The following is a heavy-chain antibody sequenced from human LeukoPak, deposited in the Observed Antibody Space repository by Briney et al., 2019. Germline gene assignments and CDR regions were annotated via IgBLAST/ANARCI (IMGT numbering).Heavy chain of an antibody. V-gene: IGHV1-69*02. D-gene: IGHD3-22*01. CDR1: GGTFSSHT. J-gene: IGHJ5*02. Sequence: SVKVSCKASGGTFSSHTISWVRQAPGQGLEWMGRIIPILGIANYAQKFQGRVTITADKSTSTAYMELSSLRSEDTAVYYFARYYYDSSGYYHNWFAPWGQGTLVTVPS. CDR2: IIPILGIA. CDR3: ARYYYDSSGYYHNWFAP.